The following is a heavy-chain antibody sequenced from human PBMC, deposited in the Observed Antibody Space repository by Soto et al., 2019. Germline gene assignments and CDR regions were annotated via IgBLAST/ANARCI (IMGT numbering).Heavy chain of an antibody. Sequence: GGSLRLSCAASGFTFSDAWINWVRQAPGKGLEWVAVIWYDGSNKYYADSVKGRFTISRDNSKNTLYLQMNSLRAEDTAVYYCARGDHYDTSGYYPGDYWGQGTLVTVSS. CDR2: IWYDGSNK. V-gene: IGHV3-33*08. CDR3: ARGDHYDTSGYYPGDY. CDR1: GFTFSDAW. J-gene: IGHJ4*02. D-gene: IGHD3-22*01.